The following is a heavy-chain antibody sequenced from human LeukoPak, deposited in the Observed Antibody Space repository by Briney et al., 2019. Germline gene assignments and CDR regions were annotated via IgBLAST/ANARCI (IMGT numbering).Heavy chain of an antibody. D-gene: IGHD5-18*01. CDR2: ISGSGSGGST. Sequence: GGSLRLSCAASGLIFSSYGMTWVRQAPGKGLEWVSAISGSGSGGSTYYADSVKGRFTISRDNSKNTLYLQMNSLRAEDTAVYYCARDRGTAMLPYNWFDPWGQGTLVTVSS. CDR3: ARDRGTAMLPYNWFDP. J-gene: IGHJ5*02. V-gene: IGHV3-23*01. CDR1: GLIFSSYG.